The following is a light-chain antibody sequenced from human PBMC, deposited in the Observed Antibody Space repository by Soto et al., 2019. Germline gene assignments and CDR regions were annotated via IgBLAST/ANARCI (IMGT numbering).Light chain of an antibody. CDR1: SSNIGAGYD. V-gene: IGLV1-40*01. Sequence: QSVLTQPPSVSGAPGQRVTISCTGSSSNIGAGYDVHWYQQLPGTAPKLLMYGNSNRPSGVPDRFSGSKSGTSASRAITGLQAEDEADYYCQSYDSSLRGVVFGGGTKLTVL. CDR3: QSYDSSLRGVV. CDR2: GNS. J-gene: IGLJ2*01.